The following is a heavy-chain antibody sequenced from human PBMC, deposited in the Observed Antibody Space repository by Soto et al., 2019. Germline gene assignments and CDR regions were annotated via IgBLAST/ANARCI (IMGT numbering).Heavy chain of an antibody. CDR2: ISAYNGNT. CDR3: ARGPANSRRYYYYYGMDV. CDR1: GYTFTSYG. Sequence: QVQLVQSGAEVKKPGASVKVSCKASGYTFTSYGISWVRQAPGQGLEWMGWISAYNGNTNYAQKLQGRVTMTTDTSTRTAYMELRSLRSDDTAVYYCARGPANSRRYYYYYGMDVWGQGTTVTVSS. J-gene: IGHJ6*02. V-gene: IGHV1-18*04.